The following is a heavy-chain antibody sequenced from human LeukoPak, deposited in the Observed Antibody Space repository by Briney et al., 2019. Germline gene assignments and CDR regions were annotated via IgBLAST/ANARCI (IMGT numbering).Heavy chain of an antibody. CDR3: ARGPFYDYYDNSAKLDN. D-gene: IGHD3-22*01. CDR2: INGDGSIT. V-gene: IGHV3-74*01. CDR1: GFTFSSYW. J-gene: IGHJ4*02. Sequence: QPGGSLRLSCAASGFTFSSYWMHWVRQAPGKGLVWVSRINGDGSITSYADSVKGRFTISRDNAKDTLYLQMNSLRAEDTAAYFCARGPFYDYYDNSAKLDNWGQGTLVTVSS.